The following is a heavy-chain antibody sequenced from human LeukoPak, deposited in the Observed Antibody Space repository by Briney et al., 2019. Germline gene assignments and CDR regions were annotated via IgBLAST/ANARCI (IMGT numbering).Heavy chain of an antibody. D-gene: IGHD1-26*01. V-gene: IGHV3-30*04. J-gene: IGHJ4*02. CDR1: GFTFSSYA. Sequence: RGSLRLSCAASGFTFSSYAMHWVRQAPGKGLEWVAVISYDGSNKYYADSVKGRFTISRDNSKNTAYLQMNSLKTEDTAVYYCTSSNWEQGNYWGQGTLVTVSS. CDR3: TSSNWEQGNY. CDR2: ISYDGSNK.